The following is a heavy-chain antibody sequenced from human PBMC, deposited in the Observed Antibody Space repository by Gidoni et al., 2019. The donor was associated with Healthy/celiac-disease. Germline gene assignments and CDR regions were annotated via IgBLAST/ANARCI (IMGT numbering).Heavy chain of an antibody. CDR2: IYYSGST. V-gene: IGHV4-59*01. Sequence: QVQLQESGPGLVKPSETLSPTCPVSGGSIRSYYWSWIRQPPGQGLEWIGYIYYSGSTNYNPSLKSRVTISVDTSKNQFSLKLSSVTAADTAVYYCARRKGYCSGGSCYRYYFDYWGQGTLVTVSS. J-gene: IGHJ4*02. D-gene: IGHD2-15*01. CDR1: GGSIRSYY. CDR3: ARRKGYCSGGSCYRYYFDY.